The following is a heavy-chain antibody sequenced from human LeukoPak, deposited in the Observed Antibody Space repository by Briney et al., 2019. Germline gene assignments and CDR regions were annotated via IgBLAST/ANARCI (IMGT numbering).Heavy chain of an antibody. Sequence: GGSLRLSCAASGLTFSSYAMSWVRQAPGKGLEWVSAISGSGGSTYYADSVKGRFTISRDNSKNTLYLQMNSLRAEDTAVYYCAKERAGIGYCSSTSCSPFDYWGQGTLVTVSS. CDR3: AKERAGIGYCSSTSCSPFDY. CDR1: GLTFSSYA. D-gene: IGHD2-2*03. J-gene: IGHJ4*02. V-gene: IGHV3-23*01. CDR2: ISGSGGST.